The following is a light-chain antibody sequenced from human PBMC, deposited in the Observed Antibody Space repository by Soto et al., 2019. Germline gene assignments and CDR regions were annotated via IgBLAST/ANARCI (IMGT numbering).Light chain of an antibody. V-gene: IGKV3-11*01. CDR2: DAS. CDR1: QSVSSY. CDR3: QQRSNCPPEYT. J-gene: IGKJ2*01. Sequence: EIVLTQSPATLSLSPGERATLSCRASQSVSSYLAWYQQKPGQAPRLLIYDASNRATGIPARFSGSGSGTVFTXTXXXXEPEDFAVYXCQQRSNCPPEYTFGQGTKLEIK.